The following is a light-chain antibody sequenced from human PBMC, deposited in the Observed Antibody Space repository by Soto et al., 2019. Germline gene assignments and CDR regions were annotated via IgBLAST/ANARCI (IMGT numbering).Light chain of an antibody. CDR1: QTISSL. J-gene: IGKJ2*01. CDR3: QQYTSYSPYT. CDR2: KAY. V-gene: IGKV1-5*03. Sequence: DIQMTQSPSTLSASIGDRVTITCRASQTISSLLAWYQQKPGKAHKHLIYKAYTLDTGVPSRFSGSGSGTEVSLPIISLQPDDVSAYYYQQYTSYSPYTFGQGTRLEI.